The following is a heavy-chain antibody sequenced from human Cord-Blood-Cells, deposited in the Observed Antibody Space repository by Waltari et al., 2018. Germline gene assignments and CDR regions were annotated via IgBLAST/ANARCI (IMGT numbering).Heavy chain of an antibody. CDR1: GYSISSGYY. CDR3: ARGGSSSWYEYVPPEH. V-gene: IGHV4-38-2*01. Sequence: QVQLQESGPGLVKPSETLSLTCAVSGYSISSGYYWGWIRQPQGKGLEWMWSIYHSGGTDFNPSLTVRGNMSGGTSKNQFSLELSSVSAADTAVYYCARGGSSSWYEYVPPEHWGQGTLVTVSS. D-gene: IGHD6-13*01. CDR2: IYHSGGT. J-gene: IGHJ1*01.